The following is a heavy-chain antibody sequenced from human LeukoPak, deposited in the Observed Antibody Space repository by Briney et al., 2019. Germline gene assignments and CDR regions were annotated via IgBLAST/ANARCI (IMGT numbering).Heavy chain of an antibody. CDR3: ANYASGTYRFDP. D-gene: IGHD3-10*01. J-gene: IGHJ5*02. Sequence: ASVKVSCKASGYIFTSFYMHWVRQAPGQGLEWMGIINPSGGNTGYAQKFQGRVTMTRDTSTSTVYMELSSLRSEDTAVYYCANYASGTYRFDPWGQGTLVTVSS. V-gene: IGHV1-46*01. CDR1: GYIFTSFY. CDR2: INPSGGNT.